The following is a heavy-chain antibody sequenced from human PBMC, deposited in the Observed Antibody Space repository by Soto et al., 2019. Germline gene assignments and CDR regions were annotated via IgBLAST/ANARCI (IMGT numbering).Heavy chain of an antibody. CDR2: IYYIGST. Sequence: SETLSLTCTVSGDSINNYYGSWIRQPPGEALEWIGYIYYIGSTNYNPSLKSRVTISVDTSKNQFSLKLNSVTTADTAVYYCARGREWLSIYFDYWGQGTPVTVSS. CDR3: ARGREWLSIYFDY. D-gene: IGHD3-3*01. J-gene: IGHJ4*02. CDR1: GDSINNYY. V-gene: IGHV4-59*01.